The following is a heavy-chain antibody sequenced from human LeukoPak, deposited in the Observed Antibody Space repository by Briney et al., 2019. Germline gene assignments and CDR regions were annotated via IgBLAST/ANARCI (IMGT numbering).Heavy chain of an antibody. Sequence: PGGSLRLSCAASGLTFSSYAMSWVRQAPGKGLEWVSVMSAGGGTTYYADSVKGRFTISRDNSKNTLYLQMNSLRAEDTAVYYCAKVGHTSMIVGYFDYWGQGTLVTVSS. CDR3: AKVGHTSMIVGYFDY. D-gene: IGHD2-21*01. V-gene: IGHV3-23*01. CDR1: GLTFSSYA. J-gene: IGHJ4*02. CDR2: MSAGGGTT.